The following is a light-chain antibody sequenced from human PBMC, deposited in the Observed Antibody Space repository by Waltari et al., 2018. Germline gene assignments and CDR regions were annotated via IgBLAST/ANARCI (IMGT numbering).Light chain of an antibody. Sequence: QSALTQTATVSGSPGQSITISCSGASSDIGKYNLVSWYQQHPGKAPPLIIYDVNNRPSGVSNRFSGSKSGNTAFLTISGLQTADEADYYCCSYAGSAVSVFGGGTKLTVL. CDR2: DVN. CDR3: CSYAGSAVSV. J-gene: IGLJ3*02. V-gene: IGLV2-23*02. CDR1: SSDIGKYNL.